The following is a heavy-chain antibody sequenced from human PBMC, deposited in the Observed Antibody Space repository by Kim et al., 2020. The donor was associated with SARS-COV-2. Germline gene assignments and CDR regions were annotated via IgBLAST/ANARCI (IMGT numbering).Heavy chain of an antibody. Sequence: ASVKVSCKASGYTFTSYGISWVRQAPGQGLEWMGWISAYNGNTNYAQKLQGRVTMTTDTSTSTAYMELRSLRSDDTAVYYCARDRQQLVGDRYYYGMDVWGPGTTVTVS. D-gene: IGHD6-13*01. CDR2: ISAYNGNT. J-gene: IGHJ6*02. CDR3: ARDRQQLVGDRYYYGMDV. CDR1: GYTFTSYG. V-gene: IGHV1-18*01.